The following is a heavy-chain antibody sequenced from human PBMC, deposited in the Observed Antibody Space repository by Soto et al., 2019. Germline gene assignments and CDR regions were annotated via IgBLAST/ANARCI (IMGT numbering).Heavy chain of an antibody. J-gene: IGHJ4*02. Sequence: GESLKISCKGSGYSFTSYWIGWVRQMPGKGLEWMGIIYPGDSDTRYSPSFQGQVTISADKSISTAYLQWSSLKASDTAMYYCARHVKTRSTPHYFDYWGQGTLVTVSS. V-gene: IGHV5-51*01. CDR3: ARHVKTRSTPHYFDY. D-gene: IGHD2-2*01. CDR2: IYPGDSDT. CDR1: GYSFTSYW.